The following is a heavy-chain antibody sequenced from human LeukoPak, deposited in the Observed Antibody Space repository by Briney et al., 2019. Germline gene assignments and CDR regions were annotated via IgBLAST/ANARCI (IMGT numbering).Heavy chain of an antibody. CDR3: ARVTFDSDGRSNWFDP. CDR1: GYSISSGYY. V-gene: IGHV4-38-2*02. J-gene: IGHJ5*02. CDR2: IYHSGST. Sequence: SETLSLTCTVSGYSISSGYYWGWIRQPPGKGLEWIGSIYHSGSTYYNPSLKSRVTISVDTSKNQSSLKLSSVTAADTAVYYCARVTFDSDGRSNWFDPWGQGTLVTVSS. D-gene: IGHD3/OR15-3a*01.